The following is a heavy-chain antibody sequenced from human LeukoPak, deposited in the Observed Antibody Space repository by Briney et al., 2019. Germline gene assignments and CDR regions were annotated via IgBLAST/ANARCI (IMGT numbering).Heavy chain of an antibody. J-gene: IGHJ3*02. CDR2: INQDDSEK. D-gene: IGHD4-17*01. CDR3: AKDLTYGDYAGGDAFDI. V-gene: IGHV3-7*03. Sequence: GGSLRLSCAASGFTFSDYWMGWVRQAPGKGLEWVANINQDDSEKFYVDSVKGRFTISRDNAKNSLYLQMDSLRAEDTAVYYCAKDLTYGDYAGGDAFDIWGQGTMVTVSS. CDR1: GFTFSDYW.